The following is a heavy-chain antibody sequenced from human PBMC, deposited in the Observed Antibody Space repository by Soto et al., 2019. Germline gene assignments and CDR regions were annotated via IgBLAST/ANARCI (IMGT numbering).Heavy chain of an antibody. V-gene: IGHV4-34*01. J-gene: IGHJ6*02. CDR2: INDSGST. CDR3: ARVTSNYDYGMDV. CDR1: GGSFSGYY. D-gene: IGHD2-2*01. Sequence: QVQLQQWGAGLLKPSETLSLTCAVYGGSFSGYYWSWIRQPPGKGLEWIGEINDSGSTNYNPSLKSRVTISVDTSKNQFSLKLSSVTAADTAVYYCARVTSNYDYGMDVWGQGTTVTVSS.